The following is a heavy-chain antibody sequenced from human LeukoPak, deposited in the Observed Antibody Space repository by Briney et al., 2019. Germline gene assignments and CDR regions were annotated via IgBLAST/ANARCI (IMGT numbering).Heavy chain of an antibody. J-gene: IGHJ3*02. V-gene: IGHV1-69*13. CDR2: IIPIFGTA. CDR3: ARKLYDYGDYLRDAFDI. D-gene: IGHD4-17*01. CDR1: GGTFTSYA. Sequence: SVKVSCKASGGTFTSYAISWVRQAPGQGLEWMGGIIPIFGTANYAQKFQGRVTITADESTSTAYMELSSLRSEDTAVYYCARKLYDYGDYLRDAFDIWGQGTMVTVSS.